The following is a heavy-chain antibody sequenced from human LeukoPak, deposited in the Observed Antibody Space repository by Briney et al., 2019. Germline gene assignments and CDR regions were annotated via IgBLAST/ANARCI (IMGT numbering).Heavy chain of an antibody. D-gene: IGHD4-23*01. CDR1: GYTFTSYG. V-gene: IGHV1-18*01. J-gene: IGHJ3*02. Sequence: ASVKVSCKASGYTFTSYGISWVRQAPGQGLEWMGWISAYNGNTNYAQKLQGRVTMTTDTSTSTAYMELRSLRSDDTAVYYCARTVGRKQMTTAVKGDAFDIWGQGTMVTVSS. CDR3: ARTVGRKQMTTAVKGDAFDI. CDR2: ISAYNGNT.